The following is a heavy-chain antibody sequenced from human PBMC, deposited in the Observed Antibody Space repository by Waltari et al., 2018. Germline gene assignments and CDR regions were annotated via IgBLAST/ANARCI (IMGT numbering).Heavy chain of an antibody. CDR1: GFTLRDFS. J-gene: IGHJ3*02. Sequence: EVQLVESGGGLVQPGGSLRIPCAASGFTLRDFSMNWVRQAPGKGLEWVSYIYSTGSTIYYADSVKGRFTISRDNAQNSLYLQMNSLRADDTAVYYCARGYRKAFDIWGQGTMVTVSS. CDR2: IYSTGSTI. D-gene: IGHD5-12*01. V-gene: IGHV3-48*04. CDR3: ARGYRKAFDI.